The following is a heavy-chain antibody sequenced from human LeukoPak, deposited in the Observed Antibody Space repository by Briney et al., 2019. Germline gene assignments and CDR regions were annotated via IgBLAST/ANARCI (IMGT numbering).Heavy chain of an antibody. CDR1: GFTFSSYW. J-gene: IGHJ4*02. V-gene: IGHV3-7*01. Sequence: GGSLRLSCAASGFTFSSYWMSWVRQSPGKGLEWVAKIKPDGSEKYFMDPVKGRFTISRDNAKNALYLEMNSLRAEDTAEYFCARERMYSGSGSTYPYYDYWGQGTLVTVSS. CDR2: IKPDGSEK. CDR3: ARERMYSGSGSTYPYYDY. D-gene: IGHD3-10*01.